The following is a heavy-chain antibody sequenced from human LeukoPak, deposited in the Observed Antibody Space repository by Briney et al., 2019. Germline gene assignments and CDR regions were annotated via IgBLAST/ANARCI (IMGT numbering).Heavy chain of an antibody. V-gene: IGHV4-59*12. Sequence: SETLSLTCTVSGGSISSSYWSWIRQPPRKGLEWIGYIYYSGSTNYNPSLKSRVTISVDTSKNQFSLKLSSVTAADTAVYYCARDHMSGGSLVYYYYMDVWGKGTTVTVSS. J-gene: IGHJ6*03. CDR1: GGSISSSY. D-gene: IGHD2-15*01. CDR2: IYYSGST. CDR3: ARDHMSGGSLVYYYYMDV.